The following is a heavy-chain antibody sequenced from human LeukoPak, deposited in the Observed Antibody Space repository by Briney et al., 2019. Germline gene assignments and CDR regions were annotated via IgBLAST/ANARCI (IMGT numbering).Heavy chain of an antibody. V-gene: IGHV4-30-2*01. CDR1: GGSISSGRYY. CDR2: IYHSGST. CDR3: AREAVAGTQQEGFDY. D-gene: IGHD6-19*01. J-gene: IGHJ4*02. Sequence: PSETLSLTCTVSGGSISSGRYYWSWIRQPPGMGLEWIGFIYHSGSTYYNPSLKSRVTISVDTSKNQFSLKLSSVTAADTAVYYCAREAVAGTQQEGFDYWGQGTLVTVSS.